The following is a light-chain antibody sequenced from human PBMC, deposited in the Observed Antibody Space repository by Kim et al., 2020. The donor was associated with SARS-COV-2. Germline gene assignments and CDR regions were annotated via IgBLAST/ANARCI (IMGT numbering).Light chain of an antibody. J-gene: IGLJ3*02. Sequence: DTATLNCPWTSNDVCNEGATWLQQHQGHPPKLLSSRNNNRPSGISERFSASRSGDTASLTITGLQPEDEADYYCSAWDSSLSAWVFGGGTQLTVL. CDR1: SNDVCNEG. CDR2: RNN. V-gene: IGLV10-54*01. CDR3: SAWDSSLSAWV.